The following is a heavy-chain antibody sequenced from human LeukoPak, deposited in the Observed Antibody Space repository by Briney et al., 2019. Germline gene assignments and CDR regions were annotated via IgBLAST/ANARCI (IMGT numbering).Heavy chain of an antibody. CDR3: ARVIGSYGDSAY. CDR2: ITSSSSST. Sequence: GGSLRLSCAASGFIFSSFSMNWVRQAPGKGLEWISYITSSSSSTYYADSVKGRFTISRGNAKNSLYLQMNSLRAEDTAVYYCARVIGSYGDSAYWGQGTLVTVSS. CDR1: GFIFSSFS. V-gene: IGHV3-48*04. D-gene: IGHD4-17*01. J-gene: IGHJ4*02.